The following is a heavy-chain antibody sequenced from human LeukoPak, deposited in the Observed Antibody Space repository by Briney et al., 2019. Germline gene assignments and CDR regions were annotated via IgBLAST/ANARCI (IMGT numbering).Heavy chain of an antibody. CDR1: GFTFSSYA. D-gene: IGHD3-22*01. V-gene: IGHV3-23*01. Sequence: GGSLRLSCAASGFTFSSYAMSWVRQAPGKGLEWVSAIRGSGGSTYCADSVKGRFTISRDNSKNTLYLQMNSLRAEDTAVYYCANVGSRSSYYYDSSGYLGYWGQGTLVTVSS. CDR2: IRGSGGST. CDR3: ANVGSRSSYYYDSSGYLGY. J-gene: IGHJ4*02.